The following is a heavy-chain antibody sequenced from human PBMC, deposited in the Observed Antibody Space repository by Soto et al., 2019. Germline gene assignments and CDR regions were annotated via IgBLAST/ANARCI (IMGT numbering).Heavy chain of an antibody. CDR1: GDSFSRYY. J-gene: IGHJ6*02. Sequence: QVQLQESGPGLVKPSETLSLTCTVSGDSFSRYYWSWIRQPAGKGLEWIGRIYPSGTTNYNPSLKSRLTLPRDTSKNQFSLSLKAVTAADTAVYFCARDDYGSAGMDVWGQGTTVIVSS. V-gene: IGHV4-4*07. D-gene: IGHD3-10*01. CDR3: ARDDYGSAGMDV. CDR2: IYPSGTT.